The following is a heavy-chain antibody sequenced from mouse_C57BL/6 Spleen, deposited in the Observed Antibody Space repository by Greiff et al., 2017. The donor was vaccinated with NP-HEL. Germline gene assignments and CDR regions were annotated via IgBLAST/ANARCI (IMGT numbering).Heavy chain of an antibody. CDR3: ARRATVAPYYFDD. J-gene: IGHJ2*01. CDR1: GYAFSSYW. D-gene: IGHD1-1*01. CDR2: IYPGDGDT. V-gene: IGHV1-80*01. Sequence: VQLQQSGAELVKPGASVKISCKASGYAFSSYWMNWVKQRPGKGLEWIGQIYPGDGDTNYDGKFKGKATLTADKSSSTAYMQLSSLTSEDSAVYFCARRATVAPYYFDDWGQGTTLTVSS.